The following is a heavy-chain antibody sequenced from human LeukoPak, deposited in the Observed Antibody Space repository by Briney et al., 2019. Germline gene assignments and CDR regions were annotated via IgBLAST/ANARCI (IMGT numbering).Heavy chain of an antibody. Sequence: ASVTVSCMASGYTFTSYYMHWVRQAPGQGLEWMGIINPSGGSTSYAQKFLGRVTMTRDTSTSTVYMELSSLRSEDTAVYYCARGHDSGLCFDYWGQGALVTVSS. CDR1: GYTFTSYY. J-gene: IGHJ4*02. V-gene: IGHV1-46*01. CDR2: INPSGGST. D-gene: IGHD3-22*01. CDR3: ARGHDSGLCFDY.